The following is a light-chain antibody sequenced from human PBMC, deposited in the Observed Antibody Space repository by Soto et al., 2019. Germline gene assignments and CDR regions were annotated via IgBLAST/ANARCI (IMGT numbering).Light chain of an antibody. Sequence: QSALTQPASLSGSPGQSITISCTGTSSDIGAYDYVSWFQQHPGKAPKRMTSEVNNRPSGVSNRFSGSKSGKTAYLTISGLQVEDLAEYCCVAFTTTSTHVFGTATKLPVL. CDR2: EVN. CDR1: SSDIGAYDY. CDR3: VAFTTTSTHV. J-gene: IGLJ1*01. V-gene: IGLV2-14*01.